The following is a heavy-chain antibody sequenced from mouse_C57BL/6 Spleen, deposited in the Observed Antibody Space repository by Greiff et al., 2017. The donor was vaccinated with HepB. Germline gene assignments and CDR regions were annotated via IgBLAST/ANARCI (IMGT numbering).Heavy chain of an antibody. J-gene: IGHJ2*01. Sequence: EVQLVESGPVLVKPGASVKMSCKASGYTFTDYYMNWVKQSHGKSLEWIGVINPYNGGTSYNQKFKGKATLTVDKSSSTAYMELNSLTSEDSAVYYCAREDYGSSYVDYFDYWGQGTTLTVSS. CDR1: GYTFTDYY. V-gene: IGHV1-19*01. CDR2: INPYNGGT. D-gene: IGHD1-1*01. CDR3: AREDYGSSYVDYFDY.